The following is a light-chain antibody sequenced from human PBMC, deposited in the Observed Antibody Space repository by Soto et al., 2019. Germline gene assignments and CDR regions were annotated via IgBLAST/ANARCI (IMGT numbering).Light chain of an antibody. Sequence: QPVLTQPPSVSAAPGQKVTISCSGSSSNIGNNYVSWYQQLPGTAPKLLIYENNKRPSGIPDRFSGSKSGTSATLGITGLQTGDEADYYCGTWDSSLSVVFGTGTKVTVL. V-gene: IGLV1-51*02. J-gene: IGLJ1*01. CDR3: GTWDSSLSVV. CDR1: SSNIGNNY. CDR2: ENN.